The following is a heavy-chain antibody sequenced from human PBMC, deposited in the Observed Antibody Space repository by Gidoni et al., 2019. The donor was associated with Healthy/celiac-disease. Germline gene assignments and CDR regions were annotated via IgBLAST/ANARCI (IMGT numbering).Heavy chain of an antibody. V-gene: IGHV1-69*04. Sequence: QVQLVQSGAAVNTPGSSVKVSCTASGGTFSSYAISWVRQAPGQGLEWMGRIIPILGIANYAQKFQGRVTMTAEKSTSTAYMELSSLRSEDTAVYYCAREAAAEDAFDIWGQGTMVTVSS. CDR3: AREAAAEDAFDI. J-gene: IGHJ3*02. D-gene: IGHD6-13*01. CDR2: IIPILGIA. CDR1: GGTFSSYA.